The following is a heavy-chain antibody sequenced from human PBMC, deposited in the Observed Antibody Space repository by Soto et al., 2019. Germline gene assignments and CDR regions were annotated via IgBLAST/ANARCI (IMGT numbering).Heavy chain of an antibody. J-gene: IGHJ4*02. D-gene: IGHD3-10*01. V-gene: IGHV4-30-4*01. CDR2: IYYSGST. Sequence: SETLSLTCTVSGGSISSGDYCWSWIRQPPGKGLEWIGYIYYSGSTYYNPSLKSRVTISVDTSKNQFSLKLSSVTAADTAVYYCARDSSSVRGVIIRALDYWGQGTLVT. CDR3: ARDSSSVRGVIIRALDY. CDR1: GGSISSGDYC.